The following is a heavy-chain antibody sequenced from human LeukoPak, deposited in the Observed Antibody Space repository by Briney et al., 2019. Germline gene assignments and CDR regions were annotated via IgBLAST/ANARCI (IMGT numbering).Heavy chain of an antibody. CDR1: GFTFSSYA. CDR3: AREIGYSYGHGFDY. CDR2: ISGSGGST. V-gene: IGHV3-23*01. Sequence: PGGSLRLSCAAAGFTFSSYAMSWVRQAPGKGLEWVSAISGSGGSTYYADSVKGRFTISRDNSKNTLYLQMNSLRAEDTAVYYCAREIGYSYGHGFDYWGQGTLVTVSS. J-gene: IGHJ4*02. D-gene: IGHD5-18*01.